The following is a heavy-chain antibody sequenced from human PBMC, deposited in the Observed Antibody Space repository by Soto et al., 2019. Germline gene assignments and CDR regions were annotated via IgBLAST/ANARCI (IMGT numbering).Heavy chain of an antibody. Sequence: PGGSLRLSCVASGFSISSSWICWIRQTPGKGLEWVTNMNQDGSHVAYADAVKGRFTVSRDNAKNAVYLQMNSLTVEDTAVYFCARDFSYQRFDHWGQGALVNVS. D-gene: IGHD3-16*02. J-gene: IGHJ4*02. CDR1: GFSISSSW. CDR3: ARDFSYQRFDH. V-gene: IGHV3-7*01. CDR2: MNQDGSHV.